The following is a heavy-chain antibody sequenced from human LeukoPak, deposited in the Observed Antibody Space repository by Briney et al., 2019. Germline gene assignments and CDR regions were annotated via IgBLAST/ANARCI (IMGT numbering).Heavy chain of an antibody. J-gene: IGHJ4*02. CDR2: MNPNSGNT. D-gene: IGHD3-22*01. CDR1: GYTFTSYD. V-gene: IGHV1-18*01. Sequence: EASVKVSCKASGYTFTSYDINWMRQATGQGLEWMGWMNPNSGNTNYAQKLQGRVTMTTDTSTSTAYMELRSLRSDDTAVYYCARDYDSSGYYPYYFDYWGQGTLVTVSS. CDR3: ARDYDSSGYYPYYFDY.